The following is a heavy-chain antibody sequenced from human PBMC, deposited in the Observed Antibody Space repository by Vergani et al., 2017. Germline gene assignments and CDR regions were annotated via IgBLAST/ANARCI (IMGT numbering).Heavy chain of an antibody. CDR3: ARVMYRDEASTGYRLEGMDI. J-gene: IGHJ6*02. V-gene: IGHV4-38-2*01. CDR2: VFRTGST. D-gene: IGHD3-9*01. Sequence: QVLLQESGPGLVRPSENLSLTCAVSGYYISDGYYWGWIRQPPGKVVEWIGDVFRTGSTYYNPSLKSRVSISLDMPKNQFSLKLRSVTAADTAVYFCARVMYRDEASTGYRLEGMDIWGQGTTVTISS. CDR1: GYYISDGYY.